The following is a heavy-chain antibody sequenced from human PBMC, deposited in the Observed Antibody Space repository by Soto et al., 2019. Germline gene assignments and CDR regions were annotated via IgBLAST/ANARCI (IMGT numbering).Heavy chain of an antibody. CDR1: GYTFTGYY. J-gene: IGHJ4*02. Sequence: ASVKVSCKASGYTFTGYYMHWVRQAPGQGLEWMGWINPNSGGTNYAQKFQGRVTMTRDTSISTAYMELSRLRSDDTAVYYCARDPPPSSSWFFPPFDYWGRGTLVTVSS. V-gene: IGHV1-2*02. D-gene: IGHD6-13*01. CDR3: ARDPPPSSSWFFPPFDY. CDR2: INPNSGGT.